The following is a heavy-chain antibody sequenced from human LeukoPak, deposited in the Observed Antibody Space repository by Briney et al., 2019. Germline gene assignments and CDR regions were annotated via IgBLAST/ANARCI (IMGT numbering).Heavy chain of an antibody. D-gene: IGHD6-13*01. Sequence: GVSVKVSCKASGYTFSGYLIHWVRQAPGQGLEWMGWINPNSAVTKFAQKFQGRVTMTRDTSISTAYMELSSLASDDTGVYFCAVFASSTWDVAFDIWGQGTMVIVSS. CDR3: AVFASSTWDVAFDI. J-gene: IGHJ3*02. V-gene: IGHV1-2*02. CDR2: INPNSAVT. CDR1: GYTFSGYL.